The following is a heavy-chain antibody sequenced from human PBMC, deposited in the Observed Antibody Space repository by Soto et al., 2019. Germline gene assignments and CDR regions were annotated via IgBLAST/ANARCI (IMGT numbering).Heavy chain of an antibody. Sequence: SETLSLTCTVSGGSISSGGYYWSWIRQHPGKGLEWIGYIYYSGSTYYNPSLKSRVTISVDTSKNQFSLKLSSVTAADTAVYFCAGGFGVEMATITDCWGQGTLVTVS. CDR1: GGSISSGGYY. CDR2: IYYSGST. J-gene: IGHJ4*02. D-gene: IGHD5-12*01. V-gene: IGHV4-31*03. CDR3: AGGFGVEMATITDC.